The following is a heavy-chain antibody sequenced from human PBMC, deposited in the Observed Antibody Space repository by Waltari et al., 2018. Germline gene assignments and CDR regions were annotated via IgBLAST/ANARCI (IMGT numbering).Heavy chain of an antibody. CDR3: ARAHLQVVTTRDDYYIYYMDV. V-gene: IGHV4-59*01. J-gene: IGHJ6*03. CDR1: GGSISNSY. CDR2: NSYSGTA. D-gene: IGHD5-12*01. Sequence: QVQLQESGPGLVKPSETLSLTCSVSGGSISNSYWTWIRQSPGKGLEWIGDNSYSGTANFNPSLNNRIAISADTSKNQFALTLSSVIAADTAVYYCARAHLQVVTTRDDYYIYYMDVWGKGTTVTVSS.